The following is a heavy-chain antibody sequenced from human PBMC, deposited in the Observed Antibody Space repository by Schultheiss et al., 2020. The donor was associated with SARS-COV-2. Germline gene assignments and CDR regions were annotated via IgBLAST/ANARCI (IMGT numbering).Heavy chain of an antibody. D-gene: IGHD4-17*01. Sequence: SVKVSCKASGYTFGDFSLHWVRQAPGHGLEWMGGLIPIFGTPNYAQKFQGRVTITADKSTSTAYMELSSLRSDDTAVYYCARVGLPVTTFDYWGQGTLVTVSS. V-gene: IGHV1-69*06. CDR2: LIPIFGTP. CDR1: GYTFGDFS. J-gene: IGHJ4*02. CDR3: ARVGLPVTTFDY.